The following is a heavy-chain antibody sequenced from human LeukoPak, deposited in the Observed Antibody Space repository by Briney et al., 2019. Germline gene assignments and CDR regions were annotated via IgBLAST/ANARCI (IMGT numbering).Heavy chain of an antibody. J-gene: IGHJ4*02. D-gene: IGHD3-22*01. V-gene: IGHV4-4*07. CDR1: ADSINNYY. Sequence: SETLSLTCTVSADSINNYYWNWIRQPAGKGLEWIGRIYSSGTTNYNPSLRGRVTMSVDTSKKQFSLKLSFVTAADTAVYYCASGGNSGGYYLLWGREPWSPSPQ. CDR3: ASGGNSGGYYLL. CDR2: IYSSGTT.